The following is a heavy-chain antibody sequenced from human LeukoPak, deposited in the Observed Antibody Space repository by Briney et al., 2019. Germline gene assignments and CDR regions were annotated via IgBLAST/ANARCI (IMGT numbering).Heavy chain of an antibody. D-gene: IGHD2-2*01. V-gene: IGHV3-43D*04. CDR3: AKSRVPAAIYDYFDY. J-gene: IGHJ4*02. CDR2: VSWDGGST. CDR1: GFTFSSYG. Sequence: GGSLRLSCAASGFTFSSYGMHWVRQAPGKGLEWVSLVSWDGGSTYYADSVKGRFTISRDNSKNSLHLQMNSLRAEDTALYYCAKSRVPAAIYDYFDYWGQGTLVTVSA.